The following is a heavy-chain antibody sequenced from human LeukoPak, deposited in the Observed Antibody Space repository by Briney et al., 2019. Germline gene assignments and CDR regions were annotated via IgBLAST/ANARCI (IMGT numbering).Heavy chain of an antibody. CDR1: GLTFSDHY. Sequence: GGSLRLSCAASGLTFSDHYMTWISQAPGKGLEWVSSISGTGTTIYSADSVRGRFTVSRDNARNSLFLHMNSLRAEDTAVYYCAVQITMIVVVPYSDCWGQGTLVTVSS. D-gene: IGHD3-22*01. J-gene: IGHJ4*02. CDR3: AVQITMIVVVPYSDC. V-gene: IGHV3-11*04. CDR2: ISGTGTTI.